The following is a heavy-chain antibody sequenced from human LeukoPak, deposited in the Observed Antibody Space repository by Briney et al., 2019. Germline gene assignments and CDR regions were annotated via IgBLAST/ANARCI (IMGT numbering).Heavy chain of an antibody. CDR2: IYYSGST. J-gene: IGHJ4*02. V-gene: IGHV4-39*01. Sequence: PSXTLSLTCTVSGGSISSSSYYWGWIRQPPGKGLEWIGSIYYSGSTYYNPSLKTRVTISVDTSKNQFSLKLSSVTAADTAVYYCARHAVTTFFYWGQGTLVTVSS. D-gene: IGHD4-17*01. CDR1: GGSISSSSYY. CDR3: ARHAVTTFFY.